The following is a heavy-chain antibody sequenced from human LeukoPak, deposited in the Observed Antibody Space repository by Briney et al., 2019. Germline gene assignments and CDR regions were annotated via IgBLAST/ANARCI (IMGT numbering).Heavy chain of an antibody. V-gene: IGHV4-39*01. CDR1: GRSISSSSYH. CDR2: IYYSGNT. D-gene: IGHD6-13*01. CDR3: ARLRGSSWSSYYFDY. Sequence: SETVSLTCTLSGRSISSSSYHGVWTRQPPGKGLEWFGSIYYSGNTYYNPSIKSRVTISVDTSKTQFSLKMSSVTDADTAVYYCARLRGSSWSSYYFDYCGQGTLVTVSS. J-gene: IGHJ4*02.